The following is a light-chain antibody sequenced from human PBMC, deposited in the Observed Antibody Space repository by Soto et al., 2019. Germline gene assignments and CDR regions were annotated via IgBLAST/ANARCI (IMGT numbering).Light chain of an antibody. J-gene: IGLJ3*02. CDR2: DNN. CDR1: SSNIGDNY. V-gene: IGLV1-51*01. Sequence: QSVLTQPPSVSAAPGQKVTISCSGTSSNIGDNYVSWYQHFPGTAPKLLIFDNNKRPSGIPDRFSGSKSGTSANLGITGLQTGDEADYYCASWDSALNAGVFGGGTKLTVL. CDR3: ASWDSALNAGV.